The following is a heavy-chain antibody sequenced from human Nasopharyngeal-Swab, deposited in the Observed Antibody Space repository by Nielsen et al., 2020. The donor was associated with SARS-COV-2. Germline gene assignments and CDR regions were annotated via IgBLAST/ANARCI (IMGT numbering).Heavy chain of an antibody. D-gene: IGHD1-7*01. J-gene: IGHJ5*02. CDR2: ISSTTPYI. Sequence: GGSLRLSCVASGFTFSGYTMNWVRQAPGKGLEWISSISSTTPYIYYADSVKGRFTISRDNATNSLYLQMNFLRVEDTAMYYCARDTGGPPNYFDPWGQGTLVTVSS. CDR3: ARDTGGPPNYFDP. CDR1: GFTFSGYT. V-gene: IGHV3-21*01.